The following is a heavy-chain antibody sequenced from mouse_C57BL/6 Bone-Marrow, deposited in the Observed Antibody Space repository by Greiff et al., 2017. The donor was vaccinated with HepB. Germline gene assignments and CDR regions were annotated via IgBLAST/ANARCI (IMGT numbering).Heavy chain of an antibody. CDR1: GFTFSSYG. D-gene: IGHD1-1*01. CDR3: ARHGNYGSYWYFDV. Sequence: EVQLVESGGDLVKPGGSLKLSCAASGFTFSSYGMSWVRQTPDKRLEWVATISSGGSYTYYPDSVKGRFTISRDNAKNTLYLQMSSLKSEDTAMYYCARHGNYGSYWYFDVWGTGTTVTVSS. CDR2: ISSGGSYT. J-gene: IGHJ1*03. V-gene: IGHV5-6*01.